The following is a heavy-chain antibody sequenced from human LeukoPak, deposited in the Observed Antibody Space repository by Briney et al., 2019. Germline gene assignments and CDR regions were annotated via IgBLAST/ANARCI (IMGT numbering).Heavy chain of an antibody. CDR2: IHHTGST. CDR1: GVSISSGGYS. V-gene: IGHV4-30-2*01. Sequence: PSQTQSPTCAVSGVSISSGGYSWTWIRQPPGKCLEWIGYIHHTGSTYYKPSLKSLDTISVDRSKNQFSLKLTSVTAADTDVYYCASGYWFLDLWGRGTLVTVSS. J-gene: IGHJ2*01. CDR3: ASGYWFLDL.